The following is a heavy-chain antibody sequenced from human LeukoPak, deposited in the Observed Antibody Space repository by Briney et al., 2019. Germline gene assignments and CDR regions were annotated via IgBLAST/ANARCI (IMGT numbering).Heavy chain of an antibody. CDR2: LYYSGST. Sequence: SETLSLTCTVSGGSISTYYWSWFRQPPGKGLEWIGYLYYSGSTNYNPSLKSRVTISLDTSKNQFSLKLSSVTAADTAVYYCARGLALKFDYWGQGTLVTVSS. J-gene: IGHJ4*02. CDR1: GGSISTYY. CDR3: ARGLALKFDY. V-gene: IGHV4-59*08. D-gene: IGHD6-19*01.